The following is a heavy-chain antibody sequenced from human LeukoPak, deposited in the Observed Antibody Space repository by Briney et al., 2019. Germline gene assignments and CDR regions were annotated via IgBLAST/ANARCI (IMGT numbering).Heavy chain of an antibody. V-gene: IGHV4-59*01. J-gene: IGHJ3*02. CDR3: ARGLVLATDDAFDI. CDR1: GGSIRSYF. D-gene: IGHD5-12*01. CDR2: IWDTEIT. Sequence: SETLSLTCTVSGGSIRSYFWSWLRQPPGKGLEWIGYIWDTEITDYNPSLKSRVTISLDASKNHFSLKLRSVTAADTALYFCARGLVLATDDAFDIWGQGTLVTVSS.